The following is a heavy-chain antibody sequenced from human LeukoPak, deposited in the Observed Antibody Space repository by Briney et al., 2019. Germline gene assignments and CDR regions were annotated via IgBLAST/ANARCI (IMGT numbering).Heavy chain of an antibody. V-gene: IGHV6-1*01. CDR1: GDSVSSNSAA. J-gene: IGHJ6*02. CDR2: TYYRSKWHN. Sequence: SQTLSLTCAISGDSVSSNSAAWNWIRQSPSRGLEWLGRTYYRSKWHNDYAVSVKSRITINPDTSKNQFSLQLNSVTPEDTAVYYCARGGTTISYYYYGMDVWGQGTTVTVSS. D-gene: IGHD1-1*01. CDR3: ARGGTTISYYYYGMDV.